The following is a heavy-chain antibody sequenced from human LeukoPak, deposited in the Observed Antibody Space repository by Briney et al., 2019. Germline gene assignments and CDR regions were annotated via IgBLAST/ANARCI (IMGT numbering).Heavy chain of an antibody. CDR3: AKDRSSGWYYFDY. J-gene: IGHJ4*02. CDR2: MSASGGGT. CDR1: GFTFSSYA. D-gene: IGHD6-19*01. Sequence: PGGSLRLSCAASGFTFSSYAMSWVRQAPGKGLEWVSAMSASGGGTYYADSVKGRFTISRDNSKNTLYLQMNSLRAEDTAVYYCAKDRSSGWYYFDYWGQGTLVTVSS. V-gene: IGHV3-23*01.